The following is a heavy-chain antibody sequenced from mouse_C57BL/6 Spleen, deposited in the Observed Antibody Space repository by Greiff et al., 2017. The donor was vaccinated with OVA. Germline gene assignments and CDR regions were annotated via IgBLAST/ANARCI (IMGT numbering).Heavy chain of an antibody. V-gene: IGHV1-61*01. CDR1: GYTFTSYW. CDR2: IYPSDSET. CDR3: ARHYSNYEDY. Sequence: QVQLQQPGAELVRPGSPVKLSCKASGYTFTSYWMDWVKQRPGQGLEWIGNIYPSDSETHYNQKFKDKATLTVDKSSSTAYMQLSSLTSEDSAVYYCARHYSNYEDYWGQGTTLTVSS. J-gene: IGHJ2*01. D-gene: IGHD2-5*01.